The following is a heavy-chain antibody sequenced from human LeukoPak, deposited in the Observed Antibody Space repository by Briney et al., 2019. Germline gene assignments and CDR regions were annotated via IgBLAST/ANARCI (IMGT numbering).Heavy chain of an antibody. CDR1: GFTFDDRG. CDR2: INWDGGST. Sequence: GGSLRLSCAASGFTFDDRGMSWVRQVAGKGLEWVSGINWDGGSTGYADSVKGRFTISRDNAKNSLYLQMNSLRTEDMALYYCAKGGQQLLNDWFDPWGQGTLVTVSS. J-gene: IGHJ5*02. CDR3: AKGGQQLLNDWFDP. D-gene: IGHD6-13*01. V-gene: IGHV3-20*04.